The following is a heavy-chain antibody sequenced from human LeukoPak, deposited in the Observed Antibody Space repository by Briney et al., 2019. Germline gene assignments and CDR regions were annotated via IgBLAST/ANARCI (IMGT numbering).Heavy chain of an antibody. CDR1: GYTFTSYG. D-gene: IGHD5-18*01. J-gene: IGHJ6*03. CDR2: ISAYNGNT. V-gene: IGHV1-18*01. Sequence: ASVKVSCKASGYTFTSYGISWVRQAPGQGLEWMGWISAYNGNTNYAQKLQGRVTMTADTSTSTAYMELRSLRSDDTAVYYCAGDSYGYGDYYYYMDVWGKGTTVTVSS. CDR3: AGDSYGYGDYYYYMDV.